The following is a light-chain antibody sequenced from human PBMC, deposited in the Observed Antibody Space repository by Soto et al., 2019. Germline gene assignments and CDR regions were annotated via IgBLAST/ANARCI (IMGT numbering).Light chain of an antibody. CDR1: SSDVGSWNL. J-gene: IGLJ2*01. Sequence: QSVLTQPASVSGSPGQSITISGTGGSSDVGSWNLVSWYQHHPGKAPKLLIYEVIKRPSGISHRFSGSKSGVTASLTISGLQAEDEADYYCSSYAGVATSGARFGGGTKLTVL. CDR3: SSYAGVATSGAR. CDR2: EVI. V-gene: IGLV2-23*02.